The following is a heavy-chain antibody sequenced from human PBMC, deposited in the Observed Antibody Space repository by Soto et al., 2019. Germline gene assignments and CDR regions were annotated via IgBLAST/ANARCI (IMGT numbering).Heavy chain of an antibody. CDR3: AWGDRGNKVHF. V-gene: IGHV4-31*03. D-gene: IGHD3-16*01. J-gene: IGHJ4*02. CDR2: IYDSGST. CDR1: GGSISSGGCC. Sequence: SETLSLTCTVSGGSISSGGCCWSWIRQHPGKGLEWIGFIYDSGSTSYNPSLKSRVTISEDTSKNHFSLELKSVTAADTAVYFCAWGDRGNKVHFWGQGTQVTVSS.